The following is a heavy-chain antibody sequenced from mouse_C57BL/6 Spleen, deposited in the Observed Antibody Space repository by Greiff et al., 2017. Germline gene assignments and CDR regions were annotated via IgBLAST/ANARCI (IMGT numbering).Heavy chain of an antibody. Sequence: VQLQQPGAELVKPGASVKLSCKASGYTFTSYWMQWVKQRPGQGLEWIGKIDPSDSYTNYNQKFKGKATLTVDTSSSTAYMQLSSLTSEDSAVYYGARGTTVVAGDWGQGTTLTVSS. CDR3: ARGTTVVAGD. V-gene: IGHV1-50*01. CDR1: GYTFTSYW. CDR2: IDPSDSYT. D-gene: IGHD1-1*01. J-gene: IGHJ2*01.